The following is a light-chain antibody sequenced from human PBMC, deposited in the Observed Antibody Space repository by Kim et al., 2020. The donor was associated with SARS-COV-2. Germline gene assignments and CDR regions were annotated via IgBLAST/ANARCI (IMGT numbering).Light chain of an antibody. Sequence: AIRITQSPSSLSASTGDRVTITCRASQGISSYLAWYQQKPGKAPNLLIYAASTLQSAVPSRFSGSGSGTDFTLTISCLQSEDFATYYCQQYYSYPYTFGQGTKLEIK. V-gene: IGKV1-8*01. CDR2: AAS. CDR3: QQYYSYPYT. J-gene: IGKJ2*01. CDR1: QGISSY.